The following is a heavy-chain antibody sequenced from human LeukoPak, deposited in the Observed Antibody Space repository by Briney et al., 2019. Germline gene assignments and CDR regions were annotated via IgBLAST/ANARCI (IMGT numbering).Heavy chain of an antibody. D-gene: IGHD5-18*01. V-gene: IGHV3-23*01. CDR1: GFTFSSYA. J-gene: IGHJ4*02. CDR2: ISGSGGST. Sequence: PGGSLRLSCAASGFTFSSYAMSWVRQAPGKGLEWVSAISGSGGSTYYADSVKGRFTISRDNSKNTLYLQMNSLRAEDTAVYYCAKDLIANSYGYAGRSNFDYWGQGTLVTVSS. CDR3: AKDLIANSYGYAGRSNFDY.